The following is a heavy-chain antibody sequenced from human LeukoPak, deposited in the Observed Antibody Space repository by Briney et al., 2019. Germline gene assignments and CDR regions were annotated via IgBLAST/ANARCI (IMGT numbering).Heavy chain of an antibody. D-gene: IGHD1-26*01. CDR1: GYSLTSYW. CDR2: IDPSDSYT. J-gene: IGHJ4*02. CDR3: ARQKSGSYSVFDY. V-gene: IGHV5-10-1*01. Sequence: GESLKISCKGSGYSLTSYWISWVRQMPGKGLEWMGRIDPSDSYTNYSPSFQGHVTISADKSISTAYLQWSSLKASDTAMYYCARQKSGSYSVFDYWGQGTLVTVSS.